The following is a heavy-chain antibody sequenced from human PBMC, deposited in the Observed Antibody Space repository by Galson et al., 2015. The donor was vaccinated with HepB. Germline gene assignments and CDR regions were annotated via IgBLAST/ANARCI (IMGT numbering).Heavy chain of an antibody. J-gene: IGHJ4*02. CDR2: IWYDGSNK. CDR3: ARTPKIPDSRGFGY. V-gene: IGHV3-33*01. Sequence: SLRLSCAASGFTFSSYGMHWVRQAPGKGLEWVAVIWYDGSNKYYADSVKGRFTISRDNSKNTLYLQMNSLRAEDTAVYYCARTPKIPDSRGFGYWGQGTLVTVSS. D-gene: IGHD6-19*01. CDR1: GFTFSSYG.